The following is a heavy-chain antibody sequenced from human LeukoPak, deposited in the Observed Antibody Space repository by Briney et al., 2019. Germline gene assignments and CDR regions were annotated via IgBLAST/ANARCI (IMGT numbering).Heavy chain of an antibody. CDR3: ARDHDTYSGSYSDPGSDAFDI. J-gene: IGHJ3*02. D-gene: IGHD1-26*01. CDR2: IYYSGST. CDR1: GGSFSGYY. V-gene: IGHV4-59*01. Sequence: SETLSLTCAVYGGSFSGYYWSWIRQPPGKGLEWIGYIYYSGSTNYNPSLKSRVTISVDTSKNQFSLKLSSVTAADTAVYYCARDHDTYSGSYSDPGSDAFDIWGQGTMVTVSS.